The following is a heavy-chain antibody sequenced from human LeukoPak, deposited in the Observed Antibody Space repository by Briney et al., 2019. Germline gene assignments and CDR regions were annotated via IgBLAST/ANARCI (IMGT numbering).Heavy chain of an antibody. J-gene: IGHJ3*02. D-gene: IGHD2-15*01. CDR1: GYTFTSYA. CDR3: ARGRWLRDAFDI. CDR2: INVGNGNT. Sequence: GASVKVSCKASGYTFTSYAMHWVRQAPGQRLEWMGWINVGNGNTKYSQKFQDRVTITRYTSTSTAYMELRSLRSDDTAVYYCARGRWLRDAFDIWGQGTMLTVSS. V-gene: IGHV1-3*01.